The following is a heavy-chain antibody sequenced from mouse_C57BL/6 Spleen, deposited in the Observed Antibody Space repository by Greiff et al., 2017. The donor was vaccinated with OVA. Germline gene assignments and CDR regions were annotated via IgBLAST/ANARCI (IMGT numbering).Heavy chain of an antibody. CDR1: GYTFTDYY. D-gene: IGHD1-1*01. CDR3: ARRTTDWYFDV. V-gene: IGHV1-76*01. J-gene: IGHJ1*03. Sequence: VQGVESGAELVRPGASVKLSCKASGYTFTDYYINWVKQRPGQGLEWIARIYPGSGNTYYNEKFKGKATLTAEKSSSTAYMQLSSLTSEDSAVYFCARRTTDWYFDVWGTGTTVTVSS. CDR2: IYPGSGNT.